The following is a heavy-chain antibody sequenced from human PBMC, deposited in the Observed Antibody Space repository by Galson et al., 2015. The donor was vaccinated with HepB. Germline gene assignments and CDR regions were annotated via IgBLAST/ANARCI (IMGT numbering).Heavy chain of an antibody. Sequence: SLRLSCAASGFTVSSNYMSWVRKAPGTGLEWVSMINSGTSTYYADSVRARFTISRHNFKNTLYLQMNSLRAEDTAVYYCARGPRYYYDSSGPGYFDYWGQGTLVTVSS. CDR3: ARGPRYYYDSSGPGYFDY. CDR2: INSGTST. D-gene: IGHD3-22*01. CDR1: GFTVSSNY. V-gene: IGHV3-53*04. J-gene: IGHJ4*02.